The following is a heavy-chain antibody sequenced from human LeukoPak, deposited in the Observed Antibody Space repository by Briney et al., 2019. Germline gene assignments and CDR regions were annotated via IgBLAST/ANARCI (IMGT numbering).Heavy chain of an antibody. Sequence: PSETLSLTCAVAGYSISRGYYGGGRRQPPGQGVEWIGSIDDSGSTYYNPSLKSRVTISVDTSKNQFSLKLSSVTAADTAVYYCARSPERWLQLLIDYWGQGTLVTVSS. J-gene: IGHJ4*02. CDR1: GYSISRGYY. D-gene: IGHD5-24*01. CDR3: ARSPERWLQLLIDY. V-gene: IGHV4-38-2*01. CDR2: IDDSGST.